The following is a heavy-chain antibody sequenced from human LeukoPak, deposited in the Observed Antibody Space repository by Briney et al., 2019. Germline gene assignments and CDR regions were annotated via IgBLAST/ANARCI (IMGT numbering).Heavy chain of an antibody. Sequence: GGSLRLSCAASGFTFSSYGMHWVRQAPGKGLEWVADIWFDGKNEHFAGSVKGRFTISRDNSKNTMYLQINSLRAEDTAVYYCARDHHCANGVCHSPPGMDVWGQGTTVTVSS. J-gene: IGHJ6*02. CDR2: IWFDGKNE. CDR3: ARDHHCANGVCHSPPGMDV. CDR1: GFTFSSYG. D-gene: IGHD2-8*01. V-gene: IGHV3-33*01.